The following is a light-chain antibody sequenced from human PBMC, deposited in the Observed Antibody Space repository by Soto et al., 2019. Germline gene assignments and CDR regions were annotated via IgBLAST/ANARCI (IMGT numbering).Light chain of an antibody. CDR3: QQYGSSRPFT. V-gene: IGKV3-20*01. Sequence: EFVLTQSPATLSLSPGERATLSCRASQSVGSNSLAWYQQKPGQAPRILIYGASTRATGIPARFRGSGCGTDFTLTISRLEPEDFAVYYCQQYGSSRPFTFGGGTKVEIK. CDR2: GAS. CDR1: QSVGSNS. J-gene: IGKJ4*01.